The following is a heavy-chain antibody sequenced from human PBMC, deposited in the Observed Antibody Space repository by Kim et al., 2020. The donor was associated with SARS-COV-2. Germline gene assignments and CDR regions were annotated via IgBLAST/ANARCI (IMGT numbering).Heavy chain of an antibody. Sequence: GGSLRLSCAASGFTFSSYGMHWVRQAPGKVLERVAVISYDGSNKYYADSVKGRFTISRDNSKNTLYLQMNSLRAEDTAVYYCAKDYPPCIAYSWGQGTLVTVSS. CDR1: GFTFSSYG. CDR3: AKDYPPCIAYS. J-gene: IGHJ4*02. V-gene: IGHV3-30*18. CDR2: ISYDGSNK. D-gene: IGHD6-13*01.